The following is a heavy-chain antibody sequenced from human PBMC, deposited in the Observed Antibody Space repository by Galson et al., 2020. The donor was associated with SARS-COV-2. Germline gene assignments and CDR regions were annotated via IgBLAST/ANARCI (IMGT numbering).Heavy chain of an antibody. Sequence: ASVKVSCKASGYNFPGHKIHWVRLAPGQGLEWMGYIDPNSGATNYAQNFQDRVTMTRDTSVSTVYMELSRLRSDDSAVYYCARSWIHVWTPDFDYWGQGTQVTVSS. CDR1: GYNFPGHK. CDR2: IDPNSGAT. V-gene: IGHV1-2*02. D-gene: IGHD5-18*01. CDR3: ARSWIHVWTPDFDY. J-gene: IGHJ4*02.